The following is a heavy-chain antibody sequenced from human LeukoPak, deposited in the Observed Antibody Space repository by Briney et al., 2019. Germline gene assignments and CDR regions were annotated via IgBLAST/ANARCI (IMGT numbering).Heavy chain of an antibody. CDR3: VKSGGYGLIDY. CDR1: GVSISSSNSY. V-gene: IGHV4-39*01. D-gene: IGHD1-26*01. Sequence: SETLSLTCTVSGVSISSSNSYWGWIRQPPGKGLEWIGSIYYSGNTYCNASLKSRVTISIDTSKNQFSLRLSSVTAADTAMYYCVKSGGYGLIDYWGQGTRVTVSS. CDR2: IYYSGNT. J-gene: IGHJ4*02.